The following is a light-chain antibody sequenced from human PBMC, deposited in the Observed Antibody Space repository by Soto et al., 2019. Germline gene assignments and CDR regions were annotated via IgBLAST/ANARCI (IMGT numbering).Light chain of an antibody. CDR2: AAS. CDR3: QQTYNMPRT. Sequence: DIQMTQSPSSLSASLGDRVTITCRASQSISRHLNWYQQKPGKAPRLLIYAASSLQSGVPSRFSGRGSGTDFILTINSLQPEDSATYYCQQTYNMPRTFGPGTKVD. CDR1: QSISRH. J-gene: IGKJ3*01. V-gene: IGKV1-39*01.